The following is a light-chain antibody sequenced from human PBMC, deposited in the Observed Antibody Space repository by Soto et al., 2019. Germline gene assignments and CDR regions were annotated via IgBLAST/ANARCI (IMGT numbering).Light chain of an antibody. Sequence: DIQMTQSPSTLSASVGDRVTITCRASQSISGWLAWYQQKPGKAPKLLIFDASSLESGVPSRFSGSGGATEFTLTISSLQPEDFATYYCQQYNSYSRTFSQGTKVEIK. J-gene: IGKJ1*01. CDR2: DAS. CDR1: QSISGW. V-gene: IGKV1-5*01. CDR3: QQYNSYSRT.